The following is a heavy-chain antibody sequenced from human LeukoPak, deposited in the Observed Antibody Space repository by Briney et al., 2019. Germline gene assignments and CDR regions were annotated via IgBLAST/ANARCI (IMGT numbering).Heavy chain of an antibody. Sequence: GGSLRLSCAASGFTFGTYAMSWVRQAPGKGLEWVSGISGGGGSTYYADSVKGRFTVSRDNSKNTLYLQMNSLRAEDTAVYYCARDPAPDDFWSGNYYYGMDVWGQGTTVTVSS. J-gene: IGHJ6*02. V-gene: IGHV3-23*01. CDR1: GFTFGTYA. D-gene: IGHD3-3*01. CDR2: ISGGGGST. CDR3: ARDPAPDDFWSGNYYYGMDV.